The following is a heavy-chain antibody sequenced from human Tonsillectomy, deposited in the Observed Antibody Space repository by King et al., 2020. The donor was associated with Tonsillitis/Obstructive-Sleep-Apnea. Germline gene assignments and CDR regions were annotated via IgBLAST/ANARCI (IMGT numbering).Heavy chain of an antibody. CDR1: GFTFSIYW. J-gene: IGHJ2*01. CDR3: AREVVSGAEGRDWYFAL. Sequence: VQLVESGGGWVQPGGSLRLSCAASGFTFSIYWMSWVRQAPGKGLEWVANIKEDGSEKNYVDFVKGRFTISRDNAKNSLYLQMNSLRAEDTALYYCAREVVSGAEGRDWYFALGGGGTLVTVSS. D-gene: IGHD4/OR15-4a*01. V-gene: IGHV3-7*03. CDR2: IKEDGSEK.